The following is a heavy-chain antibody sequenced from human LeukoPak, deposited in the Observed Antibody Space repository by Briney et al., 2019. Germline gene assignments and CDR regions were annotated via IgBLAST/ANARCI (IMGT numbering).Heavy chain of an antibody. CDR3: AKEDSRSRYFDY. CDR1: GFTFSSYS. Sequence: PGGSLRLSCAASGFTFSSYSMNWVRQAPGKGLEWVSSISSSSYIYYADSVKGRFTISRDNAKNSLYLQMNSLRAEDTAVYYCAKEDSRSRYFDYWGQGTLVTVSS. D-gene: IGHD6-6*01. CDR2: ISSSSYI. V-gene: IGHV3-21*01. J-gene: IGHJ4*02.